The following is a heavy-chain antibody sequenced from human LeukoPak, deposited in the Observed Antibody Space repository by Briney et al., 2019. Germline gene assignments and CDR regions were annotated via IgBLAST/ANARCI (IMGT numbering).Heavy chain of an antibody. CDR2: INPNSGGT. D-gene: IGHD3-22*01. V-gene: IGHV1-2*02. J-gene: IGHJ5*02. CDR1: GYTFTAYY. Sequence: ASVKVSCKASGYTFTAYYMHWVRQAPGQGLEWMGWINPNSGGTNYAQKFQGRVTMTRDTSISTAYMELSRLRSDDTAVYYCARSSKDATDSSGPTELLSPWGQGTLVTVSS. CDR3: ARSSKDATDSSGPTELLSP.